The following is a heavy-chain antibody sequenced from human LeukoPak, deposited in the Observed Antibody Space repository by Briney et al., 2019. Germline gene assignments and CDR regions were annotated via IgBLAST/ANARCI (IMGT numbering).Heavy chain of an antibody. Sequence: SETLSLTCSVSGGSISGYYWSWIRQSPGKGLEWIAYIYYSGSTNYNPSLRSRVTMSVDTSKIQFSLRLSSVTAADTAVYYCARAIVGEPRGAFDIWGQGTMVTVSS. CDR1: GGSISGYY. CDR2: IYYSGST. CDR3: ARAIVGEPRGAFDI. V-gene: IGHV4-59*12. D-gene: IGHD1-26*01. J-gene: IGHJ3*02.